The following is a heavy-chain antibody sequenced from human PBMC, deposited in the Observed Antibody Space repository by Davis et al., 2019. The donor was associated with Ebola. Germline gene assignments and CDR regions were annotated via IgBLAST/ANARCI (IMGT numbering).Heavy chain of an antibody. D-gene: IGHD6-19*01. CDR3: ATEVGAVAGTPGDYFDY. CDR1: GGSISSGGHY. Sequence: PSETLSLTCTVSGGSISSGGHYWNWIRQHPGKGLEWIGYIYYSGSTYYNPSLKSRVTISVDTSKNQFSLKLSSVTAADTAVYYCATEVGAVAGTPGDYFDYWGQGTLVTVSS. J-gene: IGHJ4*02. CDR2: IYYSGST. V-gene: IGHV4-31*03.